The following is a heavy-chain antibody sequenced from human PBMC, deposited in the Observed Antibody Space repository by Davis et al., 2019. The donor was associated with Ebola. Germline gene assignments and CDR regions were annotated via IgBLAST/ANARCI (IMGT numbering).Heavy chain of an antibody. D-gene: IGHD5-18*01. CDR2: IDPSDSYT. CDR3: ARQDTAMVIAFDI. J-gene: IGHJ3*02. CDR1: GYSFTSYW. V-gene: IGHV5-10-1*01. Sequence: GESLKISCQGSGYSFTSYWISWVRQLPGKGLEWMGRIDPSDSYTNYSPSFQGHVTISADKSISTAYLQWSSLKASDTAMYYCARQDTAMVIAFDIWGQGTMVTVSS.